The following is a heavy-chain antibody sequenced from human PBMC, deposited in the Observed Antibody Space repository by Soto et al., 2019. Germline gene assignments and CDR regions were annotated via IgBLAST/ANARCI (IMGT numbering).Heavy chain of an antibody. J-gene: IGHJ5*02. D-gene: IGHD3-9*01. CDR3: AGQTFTITAASYGRSNWFDP. CDR1: GGSITSSSHF. CDR2: IYFTGNT. V-gene: IGHV4-39*01. Sequence: SETLSLTCSASGGSITSSSHFWGWVRQPPGKGLEWIGTIYFTGNTYYTPSLKSRLTMSIDTSKNEFSLRLNSVTAADTAVYYCAGQTFTITAASYGRSNWFDPWGPGTLVTVSS.